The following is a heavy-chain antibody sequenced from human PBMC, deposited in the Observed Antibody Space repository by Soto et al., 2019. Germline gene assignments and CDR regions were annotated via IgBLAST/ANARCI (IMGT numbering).Heavy chain of an antibody. D-gene: IGHD3-10*01. CDR1: GFTFSSYG. Sequence: GGSLRLSCAASGFTFSSYGMHWVRQAPGKGLEWVAVISYDGSNKYYADSVKGRFTISRDNSKNTLYLQMNSLRAEDTAVYYCAKEYHGSGSYYKDPNSFDPWGQGTLVTVSS. CDR3: AKEYHGSGSYYKDPNSFDP. J-gene: IGHJ5*02. V-gene: IGHV3-30*18. CDR2: ISYDGSNK.